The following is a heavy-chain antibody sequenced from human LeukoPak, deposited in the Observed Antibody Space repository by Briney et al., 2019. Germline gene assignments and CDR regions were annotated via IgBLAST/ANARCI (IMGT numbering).Heavy chain of an antibody. CDR1: GYTFTSYY. D-gene: IGHD5-18*01. CDR3: ARDPTRYSYGFRLTRWFDP. J-gene: IGHJ5*02. V-gene: IGHV1-46*01. Sequence: VASVKVSCKASGYTFTSYYMHWVRQAPGQGLEWMGIINPSGGSTSYAQKFQGRVTMTRDTSTSTVYMELSSLRSEDTAVYYCARDPTRYSYGFRLTRWFDPWGQGTLVTVSS. CDR2: INPSGGST.